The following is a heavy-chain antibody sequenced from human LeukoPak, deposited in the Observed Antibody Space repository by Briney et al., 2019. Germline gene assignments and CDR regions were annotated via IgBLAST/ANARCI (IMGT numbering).Heavy chain of an antibody. CDR2: IKGDGSET. D-gene: IGHD3-16*01. V-gene: IGHV3-7*03. J-gene: IGHJ3*02. Sequence: GGSLRLSCAASGFRFSGYWMTWVRQAPGKGLEWVANIKGDGSETSYVTSVRGRFTISRDNSKNTLYLQMNSLRAEDTAVYYCAKDYERRPDAFDIWGQGTMVTVSS. CDR3: AKDYERRPDAFDI. CDR1: GFRFSGYW.